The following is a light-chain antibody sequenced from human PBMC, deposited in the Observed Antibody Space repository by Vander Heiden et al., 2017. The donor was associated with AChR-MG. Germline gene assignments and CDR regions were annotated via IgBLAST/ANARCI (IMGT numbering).Light chain of an antibody. CDR1: QDIVNN. Sequence: DIQMTQSPSSLSASVGDRVTITCQASQDIVNNVNWYQQKPGKAPRLLMYDASTLESGVQSRFSGSGYETHFTLTIGSLQPEDFATYYCQQYHNHPPTFTFGQGTKVD. CDR2: DAS. V-gene: IGKV1-33*01. J-gene: IGKJ3*01. CDR3: QQYHNHPPTFT.